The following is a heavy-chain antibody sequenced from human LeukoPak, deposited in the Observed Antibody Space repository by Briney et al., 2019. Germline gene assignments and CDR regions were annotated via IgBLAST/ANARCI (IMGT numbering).Heavy chain of an antibody. CDR3: ARVSLVVTARPFDY. V-gene: IGHV4-30-4*01. CDR2: IYYSGST. J-gene: IGHJ4*02. D-gene: IGHD2-21*02. Sequence: NPSETLSLTCTVSGGSISSGDYYWSWIRQPPGKGLEWIGYIYYSGSTYYNPSLKSRVTISVDTSKNQFSLKLSSVTAADTAVYYCARVSLVVTARPFDYWGQGTLVTVSS. CDR1: GGSISSGDYY.